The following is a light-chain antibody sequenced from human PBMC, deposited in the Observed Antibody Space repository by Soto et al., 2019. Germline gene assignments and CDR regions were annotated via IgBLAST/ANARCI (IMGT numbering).Light chain of an antibody. CDR2: AAS. CDR3: QQYYSYPPGLT. Sequence: AIRMTQSPSSLSASTGDRVTITCRASQGISSYLAWYQQKPGKAPKLLIYAASTLQSGVPSRFSGSGSGTYVTLTISCLQSEDFETYYCQQYYSYPPGLTFGGGTKVEIK. V-gene: IGKV1-8*01. CDR1: QGISSY. J-gene: IGKJ4*01.